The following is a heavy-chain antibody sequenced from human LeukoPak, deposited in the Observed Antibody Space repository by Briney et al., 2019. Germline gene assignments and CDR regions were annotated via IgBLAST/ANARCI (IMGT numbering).Heavy chain of an antibody. CDR1: GYTLTELS. CDR2: FDPEDGET. V-gene: IGHV1-24*01. CDR3: ATDLMIVATTPNQYFDY. J-gene: IGHJ4*02. Sequence: ASVKVSCKVSGYTLTELSTHWVRQAPGKGLEWMGGFDPEDGETIYAQKFQGRVTMTEDTSTDTAYMELSSLRSEDTAVYYCATDLMIVATTPNQYFDYWGQGTLVTVSS. D-gene: IGHD5-12*01.